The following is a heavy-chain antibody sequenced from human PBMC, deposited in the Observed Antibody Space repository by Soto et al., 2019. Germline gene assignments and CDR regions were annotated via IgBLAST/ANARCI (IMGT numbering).Heavy chain of an antibody. Sequence: QLQLQESGSGLVKPSQTLSLTCAVSGGSISSGGYSWCWIRQPPGKGLEWIGYIYHSGSTYYNPSLKSRVTISVDRSKTQFSLKLSSVTAADTAVYYCARGSSPYYYYGMDVWGQGTTVTVSS. J-gene: IGHJ6*02. CDR1: GGSISSGGYS. CDR2: IYHSGST. CDR3: ARGSSPYYYYGMDV. D-gene: IGHD6-13*01. V-gene: IGHV4-30-2*01.